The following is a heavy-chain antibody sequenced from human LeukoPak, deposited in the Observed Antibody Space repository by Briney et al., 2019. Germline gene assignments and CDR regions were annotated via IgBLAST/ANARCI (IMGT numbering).Heavy chain of an antibody. CDR3: TTLTYYYDSSGYYS. V-gene: IGHV3-15*01. CDR2: IKSKTDGGTT. Sequence: GGSLSLSCAASGFTFSNAWMSWVRQAPGKGLEWVGRIKSKTDGGTTDYAAPVKGRFTISRDDSKNTLYLQMNSLKTEDTAVYYCTTLTYYYDSSGYYSWGQGTLVTVSS. J-gene: IGHJ4*02. D-gene: IGHD3-22*01. CDR1: GFTFSNAW.